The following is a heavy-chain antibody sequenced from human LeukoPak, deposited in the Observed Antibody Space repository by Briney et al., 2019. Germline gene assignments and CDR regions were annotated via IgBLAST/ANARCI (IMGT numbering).Heavy chain of an antibody. D-gene: IGHD1-14*01. CDR1: GFXFSSYA. Sequence: GGSLRLSCEASGFXFSSYAMSWVRQAPGKGLEWVGRIKSKTDGGTTDYAAPVKGRFTISRDDSKNTLYLQMNSLKTEDTAVYYCTTGIFDYWGQGTLVTVSS. V-gene: IGHV3-15*01. CDR3: TTGIFDY. CDR2: IKSKTDGGTT. J-gene: IGHJ4*02.